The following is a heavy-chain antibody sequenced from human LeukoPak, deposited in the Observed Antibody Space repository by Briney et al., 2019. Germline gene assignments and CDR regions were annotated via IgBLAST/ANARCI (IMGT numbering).Heavy chain of an antibody. D-gene: IGHD3-3*01. Sequence: GASVKVSCKASGGTFSSYAISWVRQAPGQGLEWMGGIIPIFGTANYAQKFQGRVTITADESTSTAYMELSSLRSEDTAVYYCGRDWWSSYYCSAQLPPAAYYGMDVWGQGTTVTVSS. J-gene: IGHJ6*02. V-gene: IGHV1-69*13. CDR2: IIPIFGTA. CDR3: GRDWWSSYYCSAQLPPAAYYGMDV. CDR1: GGTFSSYA.